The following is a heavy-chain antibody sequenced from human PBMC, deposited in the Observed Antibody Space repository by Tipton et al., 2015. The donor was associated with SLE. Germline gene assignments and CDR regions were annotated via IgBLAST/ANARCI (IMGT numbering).Heavy chain of an antibody. CDR3: ARGMTTVSFDAFDI. CDR1: GFTFSSYE. V-gene: IGHV3-48*03. J-gene: IGHJ3*02. D-gene: IGHD4-17*01. Sequence: SLRLSCAASGFTFSSYEMNWVRQAPGKGLEWVSYISSSGSTIYYADSVKGRFTISRDNAKNSLYLQMNSLRAEDTAVYYCARGMTTVSFDAFDIWGQGTMVTVSS. CDR2: ISSSGSTI.